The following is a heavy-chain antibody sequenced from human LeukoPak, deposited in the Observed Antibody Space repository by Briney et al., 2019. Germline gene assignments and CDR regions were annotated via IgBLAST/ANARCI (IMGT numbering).Heavy chain of an antibody. D-gene: IGHD3-3*01. CDR1: GGTFSSYA. Sequence: SVKVSCKASGGTFSSYAISWVRQARGQGLEWMGGIIPIFGTANYAQKFQGRVTITTDESTSTAYMELSSLRSEDTAVYYCASSHWIFGVVIRLDAFDIWGQGTMVTVSS. J-gene: IGHJ3*02. V-gene: IGHV1-69*05. CDR3: ASSHWIFGVVIRLDAFDI. CDR2: IIPIFGTA.